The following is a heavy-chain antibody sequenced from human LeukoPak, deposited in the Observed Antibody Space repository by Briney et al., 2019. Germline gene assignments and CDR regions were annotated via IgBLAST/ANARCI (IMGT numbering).Heavy chain of an antibody. D-gene: IGHD3-22*01. CDR1: GFTFDDYG. CDR3: ARDPRRYYDSSGYLGDY. CDR2: INWNGGST. Sequence: GGSLRLSCAASGFTFDDYGMGWVRQAPGKGLEWVSGINWNGGSTGYADSVKGRFTISRDNAKNSLYLQMNSLRAEDTALYYCARDPRRYYDSSGYLGDYWGQGTLVTVSS. J-gene: IGHJ4*02. V-gene: IGHV3-20*04.